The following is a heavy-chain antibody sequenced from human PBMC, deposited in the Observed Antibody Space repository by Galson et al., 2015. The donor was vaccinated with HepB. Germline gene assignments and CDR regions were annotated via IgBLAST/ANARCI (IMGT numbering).Heavy chain of an antibody. CDR1: GFTFSSYG. D-gene: IGHD3-3*01. Sequence: SLRLSCAASGFTFSSYGMHWVRQAPGKGLEWVAVIWYDGSNKYYADSVKGRFTISRDNSKNTLYLQMNSLRAEDTAVYYCARDLLRFLEWFDYYGMDVWGQGTTVTVSS. CDR3: ARDLLRFLEWFDYYGMDV. J-gene: IGHJ6*02. CDR2: IWYDGSNK. V-gene: IGHV3-33*01.